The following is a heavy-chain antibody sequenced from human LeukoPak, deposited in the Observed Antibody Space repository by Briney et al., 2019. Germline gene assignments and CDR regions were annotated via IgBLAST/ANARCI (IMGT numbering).Heavy chain of an antibody. CDR1: GFTFSDYY. CDR2: ISSSGSTI. J-gene: IGHJ5*02. Sequence: GGSLRLSCAASGFTFSDYYMSWIRQAPGKGLEWVSYISSSGSTIYYADSVKGRFTISRDNSKNTLYLQMNSLRAEDTAVYYCAKSLSTIAAAWFDPWGQGTLVTVSS. D-gene: IGHD6-13*01. CDR3: AKSLSTIAAAWFDP. V-gene: IGHV3-11*01.